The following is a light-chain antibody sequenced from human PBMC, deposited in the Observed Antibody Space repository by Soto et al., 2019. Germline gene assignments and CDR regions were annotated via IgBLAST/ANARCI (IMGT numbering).Light chain of an antibody. CDR2: SNN. CDR1: SSNIGRNF. V-gene: IGLV1-47*02. J-gene: IGLJ1*01. CDR3: AAWADSLNIYV. Sequence: SVVSQPRSASGTTGQRVTISCSGSSSNIGRNFVYWYQLFPGTAPKLFIYSNNQRPSGVPDRFSGSKSSTSASLAISGLRSEDAADYYCAAWADSLNIYVFGTGPKVTVI.